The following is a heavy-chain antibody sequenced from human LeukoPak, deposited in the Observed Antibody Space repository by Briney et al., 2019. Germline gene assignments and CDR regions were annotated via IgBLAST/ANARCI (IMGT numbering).Heavy chain of an antibody. CDR2: ISTYNGYT. CDR3: ARATGGVQLWSFDY. V-gene: IGHV1-18*01. Sequence: ASVKVSCKASGYTFTSYGISWVRQAPGQGLEWMGWISTYNGYTNYAQNLQGRVTMTTDTSTSTAYMELRSLRSDDTAVYYCARATGGVQLWSFDYWGQGTLVTVSS. CDR1: GYTFTSYG. J-gene: IGHJ4*02. D-gene: IGHD5-18*01.